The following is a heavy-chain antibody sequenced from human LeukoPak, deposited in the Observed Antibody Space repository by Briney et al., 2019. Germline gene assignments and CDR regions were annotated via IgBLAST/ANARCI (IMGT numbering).Heavy chain of an antibody. Sequence: ASVNVSCTASGYTFTSYYMHWVRQAPGQGLEWMGIINPSGGSTSYAQKFQGRVTMTRDTSTSTVYMELSSLRSEDTAVYYCARDPAVSGSWSEFDYWGQGTLVTVSS. CDR1: GYTFTSYY. D-gene: IGHD6-13*01. V-gene: IGHV1-46*01. J-gene: IGHJ4*02. CDR2: INPSGGST. CDR3: ARDPAVSGSWSEFDY.